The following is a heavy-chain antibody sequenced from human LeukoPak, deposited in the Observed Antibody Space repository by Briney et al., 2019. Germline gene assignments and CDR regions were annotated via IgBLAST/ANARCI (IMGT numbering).Heavy chain of an antibody. CDR3: ASSGGYSYGDY. CDR2: INHSGST. CDR1: GGSFSGYY. Sequence: SETLSLTCAVYGGSFSGYYWSWIRQPPGKGLEWIGEINHSGSTNYNPSLKSRVTISVDRSKNQFSLKLSSVTAADTAVYYCASSGGYSYGDYWGQGTLVTVSS. V-gene: IGHV4-34*01. J-gene: IGHJ4*02. D-gene: IGHD5-18*01.